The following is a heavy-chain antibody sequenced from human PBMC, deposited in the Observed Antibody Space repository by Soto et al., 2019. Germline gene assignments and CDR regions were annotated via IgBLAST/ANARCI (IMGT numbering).Heavy chain of an antibody. V-gene: IGHV1-46*01. CDR2: IIPICGTT. Sequence: ASVKVSCKASGYTFTSYYMHWVRQAPGQGLEWMGRIIPICGTTNYAQKFQGRVTITTDESTSTAYMELSSLRSEDTAVYYCARDRPRGYSYGILDYWGQGTLVTVSS. CDR1: GYTFTSYY. J-gene: IGHJ4*02. D-gene: IGHD5-18*01. CDR3: ARDRPRGYSYGILDY.